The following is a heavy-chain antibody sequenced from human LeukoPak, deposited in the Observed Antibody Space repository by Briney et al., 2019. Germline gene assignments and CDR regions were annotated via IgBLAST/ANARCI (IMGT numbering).Heavy chain of an antibody. CDR3: ARRRRSDYVWGSYRYYHFDY. CDR2: INHSGST. V-gene: IGHV4-34*01. Sequence: PSETLSLTCAVYGGSFSGYYWSWIRQPPGKGLEWIGEINHSGSTNYNPSLKSRVTISVDTSKNQFSLKLSSVTAADTAVYYCARRRRSDYVWGSYRYYHFDYWGQGTLVTVSS. D-gene: IGHD3-16*02. J-gene: IGHJ4*02. CDR1: GGSFSGYY.